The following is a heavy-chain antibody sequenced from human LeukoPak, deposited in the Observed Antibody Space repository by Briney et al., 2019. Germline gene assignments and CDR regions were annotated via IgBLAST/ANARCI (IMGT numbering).Heavy chain of an antibody. D-gene: IGHD3-22*01. Sequence: ASVKVSCKASGGTFSSYAISWVRQAPGQGLEWMGGIIPIFGTANYAQKFQGRVTITADKSTSTAYMELSSLRSEDTAVYYCARGPIYYYDSSGYLDYWGQGTLVTVSS. CDR2: IIPIFGTA. J-gene: IGHJ4*02. CDR3: ARGPIYYYDSSGYLDY. V-gene: IGHV1-69*06. CDR1: GGTFSSYA.